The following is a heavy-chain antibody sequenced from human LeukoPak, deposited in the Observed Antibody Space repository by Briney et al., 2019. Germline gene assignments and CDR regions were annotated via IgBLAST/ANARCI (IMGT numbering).Heavy chain of an antibody. Sequence: PRRCLRLSCAASGVTFSNYAMSWVRQAPGEGLEWVSSMSGSGGSTYYADSVKGRFTSSSDNSENTLYLQMNNLRAEDTALYYCAKNQGQWLVPVDYWGQGTLVTVSS. CDR3: AKNQGQWLVPVDY. J-gene: IGHJ4*02. V-gene: IGHV3-23*01. CDR2: MSGSGGST. D-gene: IGHD6-19*01. CDR1: GVTFSNYA.